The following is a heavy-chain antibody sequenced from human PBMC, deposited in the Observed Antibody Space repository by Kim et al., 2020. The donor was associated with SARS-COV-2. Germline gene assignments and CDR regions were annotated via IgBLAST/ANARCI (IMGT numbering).Heavy chain of an antibody. CDR3: ARDRRGSGGYFDY. V-gene: IGHV3-33*01. D-gene: IGHD3-10*01. J-gene: IGHJ4*02. Sequence: GGSLRLSCAASGFTFSSYGMHWVRQAPGKGLEWVAVIWYDGSNKYYADSVKGRFTISRDNSKNTLYLQMNSLRAEDTAVYYCARDRRGSGGYFDYWGQGTLVTVSS. CDR2: IWYDGSNK. CDR1: GFTFSSYG.